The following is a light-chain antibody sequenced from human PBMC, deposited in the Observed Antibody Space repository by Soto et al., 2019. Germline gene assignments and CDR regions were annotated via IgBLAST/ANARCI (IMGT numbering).Light chain of an antibody. J-gene: IGLJ1*01. Sequence: QSALTQPASVSGSPGQSITISCTGTSSDIGTYNYVSGYQQHPGKAPKLIIYDVSNRPSGVSDRFSGSKSGNTASLTVSGLQAEDEGDYYCNSFTSATSTTPYVFGTGTKVTVL. CDR1: SSDIGTYNY. CDR2: DVS. CDR3: NSFTSATSTTPYV. V-gene: IGLV2-14*01.